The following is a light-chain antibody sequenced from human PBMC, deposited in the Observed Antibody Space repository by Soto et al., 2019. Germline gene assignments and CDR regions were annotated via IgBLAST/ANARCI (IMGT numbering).Light chain of an antibody. CDR3: SSYTRDSTVV. V-gene: IGLV2-14*03. Sequence: QSALTQPASVSGSPGQSITISCTGTSSDIGAYDYVSWYQHQPGKAPKLMIYDVTNRPSGVSDRFSGSKSDNTASLTISGLQAEDEADYYCSSYTRDSTVVFGGGTKLTVL. CDR2: DVT. CDR1: SSDIGAYDY. J-gene: IGLJ2*01.